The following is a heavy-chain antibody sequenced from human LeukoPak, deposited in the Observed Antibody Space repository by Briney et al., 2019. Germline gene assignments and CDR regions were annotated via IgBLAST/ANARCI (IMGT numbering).Heavy chain of an antibody. D-gene: IGHD5-18*01. J-gene: IGHJ4*02. CDR1: GGTFSSYA. Sequence: ASVNVSCMASGGTFSSYAISWVRQAPGQGLEWMGGIIPIFGTANYAQKSQGRVTITADKSTSTAYMGLSSLRSEDTAVYYCARDGVGYSYGNDYWGQGTLVTVSS. CDR3: ARDGVGYSYGNDY. V-gene: IGHV1-69*06. CDR2: IIPIFGTA.